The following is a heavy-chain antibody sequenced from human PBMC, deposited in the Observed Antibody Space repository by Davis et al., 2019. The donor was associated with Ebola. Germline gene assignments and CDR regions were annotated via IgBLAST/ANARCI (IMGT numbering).Heavy chain of an antibody. Sequence: GESLKISCKVSGYILTTYWIGWVRQMPGKGLEWMGIIYPGDSDTRYSPSFQGQVTISADKSISTAYLQWSSLKASDTAMYYCARPMTNYWYFDLWGRGTLVTVSS. CDR2: IYPGDSDT. V-gene: IGHV5-51*01. CDR3: ARPMTNYWYFDL. J-gene: IGHJ2*01. CDR1: GYILTTYW.